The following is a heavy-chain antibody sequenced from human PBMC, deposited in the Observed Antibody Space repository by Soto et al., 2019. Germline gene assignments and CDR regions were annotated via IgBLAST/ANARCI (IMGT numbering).Heavy chain of an antibody. CDR1: GFTFSSYA. CDR3: AKGGGGITIFGVVPNYYYYMDV. CDR2: ISGSGGST. J-gene: IGHJ6*03. V-gene: IGHV3-23*01. D-gene: IGHD3-3*01. Sequence: EVQLLESGGGLVQPGGSLRLSCAASGFTFSSYAMSWVRQAPGKGLEWVSAISGSGGSTYYADSVKGRFTISRDNSKNTLYLQMNRMRAEDRAVYYWAKGGGGITIFGVVPNYYYYMDVWGKGTTVTVSS.